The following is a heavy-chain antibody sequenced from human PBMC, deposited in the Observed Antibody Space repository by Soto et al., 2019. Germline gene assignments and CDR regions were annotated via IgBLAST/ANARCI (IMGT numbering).Heavy chain of an antibody. CDR2: IYPGDSNT. CDR3: ARHDWNGMDV. D-gene: IGHD2-21*01. CDR1: GYSFTSYW. J-gene: IGHJ6*02. V-gene: IGHV5-51*01. Sequence: PGESLKISCKGSGYSFTSYWIGWVRQMPGKGLEWVAIIYPGDSNTRYSPSFQGHVTISADKSISTAYLQWSSLKASDTAMYYCARHDWNGMDVWGQGTTVTVSS.